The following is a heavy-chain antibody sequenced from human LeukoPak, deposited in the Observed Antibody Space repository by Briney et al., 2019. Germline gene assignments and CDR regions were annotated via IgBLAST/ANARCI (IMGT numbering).Heavy chain of an antibody. CDR1: GFTFSNYW. Sequence: GRSLRLSCVASGFTFSNYWVTWFRQTPGKGLEWVGNINQDGSEKYYLDSVRGRFTISRDNAKNSLYLQMNSLRVEDTAIYYCARDYVWGSSESDYWGQGTLVTVSS. CDR2: INQDGSEK. J-gene: IGHJ4*02. V-gene: IGHV3-7*01. CDR3: ARDYVWGSSESDY. D-gene: IGHD7-27*01.